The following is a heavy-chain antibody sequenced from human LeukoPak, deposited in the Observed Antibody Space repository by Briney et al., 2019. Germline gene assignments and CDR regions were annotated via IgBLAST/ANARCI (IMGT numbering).Heavy chain of an antibody. D-gene: IGHD4-11*01. CDR2: INHSGST. CDR3: ASVEEGYSNPYYYYMDV. V-gene: IGHV4-34*01. J-gene: IGHJ6*03. Sequence: SETLSLTCAVYGGSFSGYYWSWIRQPPGKGLEWIGEINHSGSTNYNPSLKSRVTISVDTSKSQFSLKLSSVTAADTAVYYCASVEEGYSNPYYYYMDVWGKGTTVTVSS. CDR1: GGSFSGYY.